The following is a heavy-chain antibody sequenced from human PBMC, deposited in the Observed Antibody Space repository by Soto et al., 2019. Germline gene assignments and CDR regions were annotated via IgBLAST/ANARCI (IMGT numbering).Heavy chain of an antibody. Sequence: SETLSLTCTVSGGSISNVDSYWNWIRQHPVKGLEWIGYIQYSGTTLYNPSLKSRITISVDTSNNQFSLNLSSVTAADTAMYYCARTTQGFDFWGQGTLVTVSS. V-gene: IGHV4-31*03. CDR2: IQYSGTT. J-gene: IGHJ4*02. CDR1: GGSISNVDSY. CDR3: ARTTQGFDF. D-gene: IGHD4-17*01.